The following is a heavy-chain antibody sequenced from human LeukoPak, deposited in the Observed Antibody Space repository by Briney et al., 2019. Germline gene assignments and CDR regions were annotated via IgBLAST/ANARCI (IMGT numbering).Heavy chain of an antibody. CDR1: GGSFSGYY. CDR2: INHSGST. V-gene: IGHV4-34*01. D-gene: IGHD3-10*01. J-gene: IGHJ4*02. CDR3: ARYRGYLDYFDY. Sequence: PSETLSLTCAVYGGSFSGYYWSWIRQPPGKGLEWIGEINHSGSTNYNPSLKSRVTISVDTSKNQFSLKLSSVTAADTAVYYCARYRGYLDYFDYWGQGTLVTVSS.